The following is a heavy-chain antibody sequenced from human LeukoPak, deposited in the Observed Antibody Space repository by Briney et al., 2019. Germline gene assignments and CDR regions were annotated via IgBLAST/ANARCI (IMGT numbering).Heavy chain of an antibody. J-gene: IGHJ6*02. Sequence: ASVKVSCKASGYTFTGYYMHWVRQAPGQGLEWMGWINPNSGGTNYAQKFQGRVTMTRDTSISTAYMELSRLRSDDTAVYYCARGVPDREINDYGGMDVWGQGTTVTVSS. D-gene: IGHD4-17*01. CDR2: INPNSGGT. CDR3: ARGVPDREINDYGGMDV. CDR1: GYTFTGYY. V-gene: IGHV1-2*02.